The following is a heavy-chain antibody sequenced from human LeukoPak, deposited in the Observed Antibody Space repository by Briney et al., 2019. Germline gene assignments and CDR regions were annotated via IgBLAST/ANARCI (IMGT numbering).Heavy chain of an antibody. Sequence: GGSLRLSCAASGFTLSSYAMSWVRQAPGKGLEWVSAISVSGNTYHADSVKGRFTISRDNAKNTLYLQMNSLRAEDTAVYYCARVVGSSGWYLGYWGQGTLVTVSS. CDR2: ISVSGNT. D-gene: IGHD6-19*01. CDR1: GFTLSSYA. V-gene: IGHV3-23*01. CDR3: ARVVGSSGWYLGY. J-gene: IGHJ4*02.